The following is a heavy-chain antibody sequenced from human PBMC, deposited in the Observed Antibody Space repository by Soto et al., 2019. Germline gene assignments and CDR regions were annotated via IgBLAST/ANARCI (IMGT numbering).Heavy chain of an antibody. CDR3: ARGVVAALLFDY. V-gene: IGHV1-8*01. CDR2: MNPNSGNT. J-gene: IGHJ4*02. D-gene: IGHD2-15*01. CDR1: GYTFTSYD. Sequence: QVQLVQSGAEVKKPGASVKVSCKASGYTFTSYDINWVRQATGQGLEWMGWMNPNSGNTGYAQKFQGRVTMTRNTSISTAYKELSSLRFEDTAVYYCARGVVAALLFDYWGQGTLVTVSS.